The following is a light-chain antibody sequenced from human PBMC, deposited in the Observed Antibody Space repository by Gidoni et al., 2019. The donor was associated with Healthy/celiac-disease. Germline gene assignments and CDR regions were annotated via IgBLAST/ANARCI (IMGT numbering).Light chain of an antibody. J-gene: IGKJ1*01. V-gene: IGKV3-20*01. CDR1: QNVSSSY. CDR2: GAS. CDR3: QQYGSS. Sequence: EIVLTQSPGTLSLSPGERATLSCRASQNVSSSYLAWYQQKPGQAPRLLIDGASSRATGIPDRFSGSGSGTDFNLTISRLEPEDFAVYYCQQYGSSFGQGTKVEIK.